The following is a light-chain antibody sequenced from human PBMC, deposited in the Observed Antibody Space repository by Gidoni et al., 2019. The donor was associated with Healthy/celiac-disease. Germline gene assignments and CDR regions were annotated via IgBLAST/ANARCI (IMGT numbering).Light chain of an antibody. V-gene: IGKV3-11*01. J-gene: IGKJ5*01. CDR1: QSVSSY. CDR2: DAS. CDR3: QQRSNWPPNT. Sequence: EIVLTQSPATLSLSPGERATLSCRASQSVSSYLAWYQQKPGQAPRLLIYDASNRATGIPARFSGSGSGTDFTLTISSLEPEDFAVYYCQQRSNWPPNTFXHXTRLEIK.